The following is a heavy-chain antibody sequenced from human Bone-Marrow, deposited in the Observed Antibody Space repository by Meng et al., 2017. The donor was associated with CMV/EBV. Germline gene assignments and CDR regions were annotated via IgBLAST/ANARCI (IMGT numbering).Heavy chain of an antibody. D-gene: IGHD2-2*02. Sequence: SETLSLTCAVYGGSFSGYYWSWIRQPPGKGLEWIGEINHSGSTYYNPSLKSRVTISVDTSKNQFSLKLSSVTAADTAVYYCARGLDCSSTSCYTGRYYYGMDVWGQGTTVTVSS. V-gene: IGHV4-34*01. J-gene: IGHJ6*02. CDR3: ARGLDCSSTSCYTGRYYYGMDV. CDR2: INHSGST. CDR1: GGSFSGYY.